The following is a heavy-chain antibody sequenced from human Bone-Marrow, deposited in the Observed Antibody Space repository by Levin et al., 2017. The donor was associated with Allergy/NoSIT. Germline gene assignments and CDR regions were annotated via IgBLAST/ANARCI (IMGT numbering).Heavy chain of an antibody. Sequence: GESLKISCAASGFTFSSYAMHWVRQAPGKGLEWVAVISYDGSNKYYADSVKDRFTISRDNSKNTLYLQMNSLRAEDTAVYYCARDRPSITIFDWGQGTMVTVSS. CDR1: GFTFSSYA. CDR2: ISYDGSNK. J-gene: IGHJ3*01. V-gene: IGHV3-30*04. D-gene: IGHD3-3*01. CDR3: ARDRPSITIFD.